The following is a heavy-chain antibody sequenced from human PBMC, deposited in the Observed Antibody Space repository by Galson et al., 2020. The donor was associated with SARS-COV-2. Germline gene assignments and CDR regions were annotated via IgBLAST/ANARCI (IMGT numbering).Heavy chain of an antibody. Sequence: SETLSLTCTVSGGSISSYYWSWIRQPPGKGLEWIGYIYYSGSTNYNPSLKSRVTISVDTSKNQFSLKLSSVTAADTAVYYCARRGDYDKYYYYYYMDVWGKGTTVTVSS. CDR3: ARRGDYDKYYYYYYMDV. J-gene: IGHJ6*03. CDR1: GGSISSYY. CDR2: IYYSGST. D-gene: IGHD4-17*01. V-gene: IGHV4-59*01.